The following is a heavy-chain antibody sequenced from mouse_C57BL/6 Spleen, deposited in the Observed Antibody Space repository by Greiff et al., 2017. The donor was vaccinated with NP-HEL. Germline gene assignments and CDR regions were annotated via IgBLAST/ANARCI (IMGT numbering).Heavy chain of an antibody. J-gene: IGHJ2*01. CDR2: IHPNSGST. Sequence: VQLQQPGAELVKPGASVKLSCKASGYTFTSYWMHWVKQRPGQGLEWIGMIHPNSGSTNYNEKFKSKATLTVDKSSSTAYMQLSSLTSEDAAVYYCARCGTTVVATDYWGQGTTLTVSS. V-gene: IGHV1-64*01. CDR3: ARCGTTVVATDY. D-gene: IGHD1-1*01. CDR1: GYTFTSYW.